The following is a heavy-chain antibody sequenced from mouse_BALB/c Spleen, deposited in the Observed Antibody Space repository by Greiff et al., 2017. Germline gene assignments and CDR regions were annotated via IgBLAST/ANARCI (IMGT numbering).Heavy chain of an antibody. CDR2: IRLKSNNYAT. J-gene: IGHJ2*01. D-gene: IGHD2-4*01. Sequence: DVMLVESGGGLVQPGGSMKLSCVASGFTFSNYWMNWVRQSPEKGLEWVAEIRLKSNNYATHYAESVKGRFTISRDDSKSSVYLQMNNLRAEDTGIYYCTPLTMIRDYWGQGTTLTVSS. CDR1: GFTFSNYW. V-gene: IGHV6-6*02. CDR3: TPLTMIRDY.